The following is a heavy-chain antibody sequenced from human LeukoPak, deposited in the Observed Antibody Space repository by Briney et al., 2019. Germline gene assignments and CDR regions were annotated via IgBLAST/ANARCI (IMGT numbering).Heavy chain of an antibody. CDR1: GGSISSSSYY. CDR2: IYYSGST. CDR3: ARFSITMVRGVP. Sequence: KPSETLSLTCTVSGGSISSSSYYWGWIRQPPGKGLEWIGSIYYSGSTYYNPSLKSRVTISVDTSKNQFSLKLSSVTAADTAVYYCARFSITMVRGVPWGQGTLVTVSS. J-gene: IGHJ5*02. D-gene: IGHD3-10*01. V-gene: IGHV4-39*01.